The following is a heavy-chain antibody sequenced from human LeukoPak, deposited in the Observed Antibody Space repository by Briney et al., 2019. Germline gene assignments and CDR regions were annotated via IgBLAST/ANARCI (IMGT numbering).Heavy chain of an antibody. J-gene: IGHJ4*02. V-gene: IGHV1-24*01. CDR3: ATVSQYYDFWSGYTY. CDR1: GGTFSSYA. D-gene: IGHD3-3*01. Sequence: ASVKVSCKASGGTFSSYAISWVRQAPGKGLEWMGGFDPEDGETIYAQKFQGRVTMTEDTSTGTAYMELSSLRSEDTAVYYCATVSQYYDFWSGYTYWGQGTLVTVSS. CDR2: FDPEDGET.